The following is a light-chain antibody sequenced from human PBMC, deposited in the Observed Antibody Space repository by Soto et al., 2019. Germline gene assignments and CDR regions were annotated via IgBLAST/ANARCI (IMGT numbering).Light chain of an antibody. J-gene: IGKJ4*01. Sequence: DIQLTQSPSFLSASVGDRVTITCRASQGISSYLAWYQQKPGKAPKLLIYAASTLQSGVPSRFSGSGSGTHFTLTISCLQSEDFATYYCQQYYSYPLTFGGGTKVDI. V-gene: IGKV1-9*01. CDR1: QGISSY. CDR2: AAS. CDR3: QQYYSYPLT.